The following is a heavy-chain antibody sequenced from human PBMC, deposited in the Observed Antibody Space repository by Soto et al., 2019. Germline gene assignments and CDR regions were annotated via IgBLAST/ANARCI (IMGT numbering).Heavy chain of an antibody. CDR2: IYYSGST. J-gene: IGHJ6*02. D-gene: IGHD4-4*01. Sequence: QLQLQESGPGLVKPSETLSLTCTVSGGSISSSSYYWGWIRQPPGKGLEWIGSIYYSGSTYYNPSLKSRVTIPVDTSKNQFSRKLSSVTAADTAVYYCASGTGNYVVSYYYGMDVWGQGTTVTVSS. CDR1: GGSISSSSYY. CDR3: ASGTGNYVVSYYYGMDV. V-gene: IGHV4-39*01.